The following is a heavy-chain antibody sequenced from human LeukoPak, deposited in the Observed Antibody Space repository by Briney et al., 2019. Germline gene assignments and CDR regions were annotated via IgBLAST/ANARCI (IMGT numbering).Heavy chain of an antibody. CDR3: ARGVRL. CDR2: VYYSGST. D-gene: IGHD3-10*01. J-gene: IGHJ4*02. Sequence: SETLSLTCTVPGGSIGSHCYNWVRQPPEKGLEWIGCVYYSGSTNYNPSLKSRSVDTSKNQFSLNLNSVTAADTAVYYCARGVRLWSQGTLVTVSS. V-gene: IGHV4-59*11. CDR1: GGSIGSHC.